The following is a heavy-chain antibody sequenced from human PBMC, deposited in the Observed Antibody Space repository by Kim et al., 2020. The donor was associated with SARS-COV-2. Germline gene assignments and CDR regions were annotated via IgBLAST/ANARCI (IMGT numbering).Heavy chain of an antibody. V-gene: IGHV4-31*03. CDR3: ARGRGIRGWTDY. CDR2: IYYSGST. D-gene: IGHD3-16*01. J-gene: IGHJ4*02. Sequence: SETLSLTCTVSGGSISSGGYYWSWIRQHPGKGLEWIGYIYYSGSTYYNPSLKSRVTISVDTSKNQFSLKLSSVTAADTAVYYCARGRGIRGWTDYWGQGTLVSVSS. CDR1: GGSISSGGYY.